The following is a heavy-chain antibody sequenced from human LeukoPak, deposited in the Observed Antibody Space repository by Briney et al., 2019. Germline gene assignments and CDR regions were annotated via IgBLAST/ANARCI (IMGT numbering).Heavy chain of an antibody. J-gene: IGHJ4*02. V-gene: IGHV3-53*05. CDR1: GFAVSTHF. D-gene: IGHD2-15*01. CDR3: ARDQTGFCSGSSCLGSTFDY. Sequence: GGSLRLSCAASGFAVSTHFMSWVRQAPGNRLEWVSVIYADGSTYYADSVKGRFTISRDNSKNTLYLQMNSLRAEDTAVYYCARDQTGFCSGSSCLGSTFDYWGQGTLVTVSS. CDR2: IYADGST.